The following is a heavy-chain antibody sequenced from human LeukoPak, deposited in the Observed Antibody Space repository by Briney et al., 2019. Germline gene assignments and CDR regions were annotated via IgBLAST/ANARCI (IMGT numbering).Heavy chain of an antibody. CDR1: GFTFSSYA. Sequence: PGGSLRLSCAASGFTFSSYAMSWVRQAPGKGLEWVSAISGSGGSTYYADSVKGRFTISRDNSKNTLYLQMNSLRAEDTAVYYCAKPGTLGYSCGYQTDYWGQGTLVTVSS. D-gene: IGHD5-18*01. V-gene: IGHV3-23*01. CDR3: AKPGTLGYSCGYQTDY. J-gene: IGHJ4*02. CDR2: ISGSGGST.